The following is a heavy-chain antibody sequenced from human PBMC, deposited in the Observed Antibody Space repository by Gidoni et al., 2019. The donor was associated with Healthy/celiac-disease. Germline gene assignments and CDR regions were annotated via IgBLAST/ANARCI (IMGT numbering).Heavy chain of an antibody. J-gene: IGHJ4*02. D-gene: IGHD1-26*01. CDR3: AKDRSGSYGY. Sequence: EVQLLESGGGWVQPGGSLRLPCAASGFTFSSSAMSWVRQAPGKGLELVSAISVSGGSTYYADSVKGRFTISRDNSKNTLYLQMNSLRAEDTAVYYCAKDRSGSYGYWGQGTLVTVSS. CDR1: GFTFSSSA. V-gene: IGHV3-23*01. CDR2: ISVSGGST.